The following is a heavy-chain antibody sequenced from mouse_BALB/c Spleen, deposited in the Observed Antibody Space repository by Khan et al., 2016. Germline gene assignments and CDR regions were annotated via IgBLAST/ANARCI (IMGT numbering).Heavy chain of an antibody. V-gene: IGHV7-3*02. D-gene: IGHD3-1*01. CDR2: IRNKANGFTT. CDR1: GFTFTDYY. Sequence: EVQLVESGGGLVQPGGSLRLSCATSGFTFTDYYMNWVRQPQGKALEWLGFIRNKANGFTTEYSASVRGRFTISRDTFQSILYLQMNTLRAEDSGTYYCARDKGGLLFDYCGQVPTLTFSS. CDR3: ARDKGGLLFDY. J-gene: IGHJ2*01.